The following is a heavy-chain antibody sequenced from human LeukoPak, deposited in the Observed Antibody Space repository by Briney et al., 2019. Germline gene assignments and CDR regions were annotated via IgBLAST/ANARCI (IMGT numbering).Heavy chain of an antibody. CDR1: GGSFSGYY. Sequence: SETLSLTCAVYGGSFSGYYWSWIRQPPGKGLEWIGEINHSGSTNYNPPLKSRVTISVDTSKNQFSLKLSSVTAADTAVYYCARAPHTYYDSSGYAYGGFQHWGQGTLVTVSS. J-gene: IGHJ1*01. CDR3: ARAPHTYYDSSGYAYGGFQH. CDR2: INHSGST. D-gene: IGHD3-22*01. V-gene: IGHV4-34*01.